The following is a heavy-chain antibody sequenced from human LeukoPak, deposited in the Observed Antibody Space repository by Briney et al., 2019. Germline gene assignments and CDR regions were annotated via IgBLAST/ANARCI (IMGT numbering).Heavy chain of an antibody. D-gene: IGHD5-12*01. CDR1: GFTVSSNY. CDR3: ARDRFPDSGYDY. V-gene: IGHV3-66*01. CDR2: IYSGGSS. Sequence: GGPLRLSCAASGFTVSSNYMSWVRQAPGKGLEWVSIIYSGGSSYYADSVKGRFTISRDNSKNTLYLQMDSLRVEDTAVYYCARDRFPDSGYDYWGQGTLVTVSS. J-gene: IGHJ4*02.